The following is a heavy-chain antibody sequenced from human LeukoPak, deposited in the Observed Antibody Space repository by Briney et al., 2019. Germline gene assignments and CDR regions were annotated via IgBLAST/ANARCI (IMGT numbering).Heavy chain of an antibody. CDR2: TRNKANSYTT. CDR3: ARYYDFWSGHYQSYSYMDV. V-gene: IGHV3-72*01. J-gene: IGHJ6*03. D-gene: IGHD3-3*01. CDR1: GFTFSDHY. Sequence: PGGSLRLSCAASGFTFSDHYMDWVRQAPGKGLEWVGRTRNKANSYTTEYAASVKGRFTISRDDSKNSLYLQMNSLRAEDTAVYYCARYYDFWSGHYQSYSYMDVWGKGTTVTVSS.